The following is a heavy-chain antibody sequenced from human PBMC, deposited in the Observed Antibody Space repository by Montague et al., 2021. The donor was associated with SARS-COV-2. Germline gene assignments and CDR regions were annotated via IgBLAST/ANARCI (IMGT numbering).Heavy chain of an antibody. Sequence: TLSLTCTVSGGSISSGGYYWSWIRQHPGKGLEWIGYIYYSGSTYYNPSLKSRVTISVDTSKNQFSLKLSSVTAADTAMYYCTRLPRGSGTWGYFDYWAQGTLVTVSS. CDR3: TRLPRGSGTWGYFDY. CDR2: IYYSGST. V-gene: IGHV4-31*03. J-gene: IGHJ4*02. CDR1: GGSISSGGYY. D-gene: IGHD3-10*01.